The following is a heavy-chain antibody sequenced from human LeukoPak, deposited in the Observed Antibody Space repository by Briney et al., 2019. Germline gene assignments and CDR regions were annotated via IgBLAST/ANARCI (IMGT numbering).Heavy chain of an antibody. D-gene: IGHD4-23*01. CDR2: IKTDGSIT. CDR3: ARELIMTTVVTKQLGAFDI. CDR1: GFSFSVFW. J-gene: IGHJ3*02. V-gene: IGHV3-74*01. Sequence: GGSLRLSCAASGFSFSVFWMHWVRHAPGKGPVWVSRIKTDGSITDYADSVKGRFTISRDNSKNTLYLQMNSLRAEDTAVYYCARELIMTTVVTKQLGAFDIWGQGTMVTVSS.